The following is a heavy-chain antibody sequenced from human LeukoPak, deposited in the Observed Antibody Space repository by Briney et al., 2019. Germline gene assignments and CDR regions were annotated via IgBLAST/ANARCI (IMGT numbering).Heavy chain of an antibody. D-gene: IGHD3-22*01. V-gene: IGHV3-30*18. CDR2: ISYDGSNK. J-gene: IGHJ4*02. CDR3: AKLCGGYYDSSGYYPRQLDY. CDR1: GFTFNSYG. Sequence: GGSLRLSCAASGFTFNSYGMHWVRQAPGKGLEWVAVISYDGSNKYYADSVKGRFTISRDNSKNTLYLQMNSLRAEDTAVYYCAKLCGGYYDSSGYYPRQLDYWGQGSLVTVSS.